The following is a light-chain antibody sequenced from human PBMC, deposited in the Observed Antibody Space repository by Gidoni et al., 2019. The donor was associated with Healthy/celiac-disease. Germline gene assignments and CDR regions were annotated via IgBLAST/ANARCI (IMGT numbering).Light chain of an antibody. CDR3: QQSYSTPWT. V-gene: IGKV1-39*01. J-gene: IGKJ1*01. CDR1: QSIRCY. CDR2: AAS. Sequence: DIQMTQSPSSLSASVGDRVTITCRASQSIRCYLNWYQQKPGKAPKLLIYAASSLQSGVPSRFSGSGSGTDFTLTISSLQPEDFATYYCQQSYSTPWTFGQGTKVEIK.